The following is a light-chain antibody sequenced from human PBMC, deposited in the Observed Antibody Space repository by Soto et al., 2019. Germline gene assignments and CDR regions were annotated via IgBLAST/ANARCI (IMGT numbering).Light chain of an antibody. V-gene: IGLV2-14*03. J-gene: IGLJ1*01. Sequence: QSVLTQLASVSGSPGQSITISCTGTSSDVGAYNYVSWYQQHPGKAPKLMIYDVNNRPSGVSNRFSDSKSGNTASLTISGLQAGDEADYYCSSYTSSTTDVFGAGTKLTVL. CDR3: SSYTSSTTDV. CDR1: SSDVGAYNY. CDR2: DVN.